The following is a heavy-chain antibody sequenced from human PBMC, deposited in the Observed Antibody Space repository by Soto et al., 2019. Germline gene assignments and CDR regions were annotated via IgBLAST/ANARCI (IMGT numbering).Heavy chain of an antibody. J-gene: IGHJ6*02. CDR2: IIPIFGTA. CDR1: GGTFSSYA. Sequence: QVQLVQSGAEVKKPGSSVKVSCKASGGTFSSYAISWVRQAPGQGLEWMGGIIPIFGTANYAQKFQGRVTITADDSTSTADMERSSLRSEDTAVYYCAIPYCSSTSCYTRRDYYYGMDVWGQGTTVTVSS. D-gene: IGHD2-2*02. CDR3: AIPYCSSTSCYTRRDYYYGMDV. V-gene: IGHV1-69*01.